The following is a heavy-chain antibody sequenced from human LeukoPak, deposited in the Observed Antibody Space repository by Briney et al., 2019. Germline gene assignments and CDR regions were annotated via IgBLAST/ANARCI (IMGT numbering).Heavy chain of an antibody. Sequence: VASVKVSCKASGYTLTNYDINWVRQAAGQGLEWMGWMNPNSGNTGYAQKFQGRVTMTRDTSISTAYMELGSLRSEDTAVYYCAKQGNYFGSGSYYGNWFDFWGQGNLVTVSS. CDR2: MNPNSGNT. J-gene: IGHJ5*01. CDR1: GYTLTNYD. CDR3: AKQGNYFGSGSYYGNWFDF. D-gene: IGHD3-10*01. V-gene: IGHV1-8*01.